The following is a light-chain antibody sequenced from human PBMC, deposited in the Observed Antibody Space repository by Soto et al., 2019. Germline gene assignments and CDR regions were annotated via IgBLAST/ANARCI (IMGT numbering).Light chain of an antibody. Sequence: DILMPQSPATLSVSPGERATLSCRASQGVSIYLAWYQQTPGQAPKLLIYGASTRATGIPARFSGSASGTEFTLTISSLESEDFAVYYCQQYNNWPLTFGQGTKVDIK. CDR1: QGVSIY. V-gene: IGKV3-15*01. CDR3: QQYNNWPLT. J-gene: IGKJ1*01. CDR2: GAS.